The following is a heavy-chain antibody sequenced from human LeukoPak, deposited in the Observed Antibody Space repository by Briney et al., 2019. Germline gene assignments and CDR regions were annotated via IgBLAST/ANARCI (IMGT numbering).Heavy chain of an antibody. CDR3: ARDGSVFDGGNNYYYYYMDV. V-gene: IGHV1-46*01. CDR2: INPSGGRT. J-gene: IGHJ6*03. D-gene: IGHD4-23*01. CDR1: GYTFTSYY. Sequence: ASVKVSCKASGYTFTSYYMHWVRQPPGQGLEWMGIINPSGGRTSYAQKFQGRVTMTRDTSTSTVYMELSSLRSEDTAVYYCARDGSVFDGGNNYYYYYMDVWGKGTTVTVSS.